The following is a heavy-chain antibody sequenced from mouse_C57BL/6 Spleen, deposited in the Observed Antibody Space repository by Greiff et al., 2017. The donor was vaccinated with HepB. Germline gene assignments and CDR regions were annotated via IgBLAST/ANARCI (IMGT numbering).Heavy chain of an antibody. V-gene: IGHV14-4*01. CDR3: TRPITTVVNYFDY. CDR1: GFNIKDDY. Sequence: DVKLQESGAELVRPGASVKLSCTASGFNIKDDYMHWVKQRPEQGLEWIGWIDPENGDTEYASKFQGKATITADTSANTAYLQLSSLTSEDTAVYYCTRPITTVVNYFDYWGKGTTLTGSS. CDR2: IDPENGDT. J-gene: IGHJ2*01. D-gene: IGHD1-1*01.